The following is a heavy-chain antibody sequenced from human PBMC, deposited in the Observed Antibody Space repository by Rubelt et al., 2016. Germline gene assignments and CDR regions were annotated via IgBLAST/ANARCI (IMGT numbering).Heavy chain of an antibody. CDR1: GGSISSSSYY. V-gene: IGHV4-39*07. D-gene: IGHD2/OR15-2a*01. CDR2: IYYSGST. J-gene: IGHJ4*02. CDR3: ARDSGSRIFDY. Sequence: QLQLQESGPGLVKPSETLSLTCTVSGGSISSSSYYWGWIRQPPGKGLEWIGSIYYSGSTYYNPSLKSRVTISVDTSKSQFSRKLSSVTAADTAVYYCARDSGSRIFDYWGQGTLVTVSS.